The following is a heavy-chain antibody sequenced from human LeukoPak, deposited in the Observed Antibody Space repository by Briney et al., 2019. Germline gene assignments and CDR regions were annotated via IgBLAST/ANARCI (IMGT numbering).Heavy chain of an antibody. J-gene: IGHJ6*03. D-gene: IGHD5-12*01. Sequence: GESLKISCKGSGYSFTGYWIAWVRQMPGKGLEWMGIIYPGDSDTRYGPSFQGQVTISVDKSISTAYLQWSSLKASDTAIYYCARQRRGYHSGVYYFYYMDVWGKGATVTVSS. CDR1: GYSFTGYW. CDR3: ARQRRGYHSGVYYFYYMDV. V-gene: IGHV5-51*01. CDR2: IYPGDSDT.